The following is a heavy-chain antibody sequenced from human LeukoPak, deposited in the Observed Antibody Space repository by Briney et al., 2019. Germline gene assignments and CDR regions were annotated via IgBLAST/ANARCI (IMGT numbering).Heavy chain of an antibody. CDR3: ARVTFGVVAQRPFDY. CDR1: GYTFTGYY. CDR2: INPNSGGT. V-gene: IGHV1-2*02. J-gene: IGHJ4*02. Sequence: GASVKVSCKASGYTFTGYYMHWVRQAPGQGLEWMGWINPNSGGTNYAQKFQGRVTMTRDTSISTAYMELSRLRSDDTAVYYCARVTFGVVAQRPFDYWGQGTLVTVSS. D-gene: IGHD3-3*01.